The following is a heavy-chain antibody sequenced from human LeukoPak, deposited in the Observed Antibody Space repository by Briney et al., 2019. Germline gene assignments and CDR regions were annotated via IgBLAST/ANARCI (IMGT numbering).Heavy chain of an antibody. J-gene: IGHJ4*02. CDR3: ARQLCSGGTCYLDF. D-gene: IGHD2-15*01. CDR2: IYPGDSDS. CDR1: GYSFTNYW. Sequence: GESLKISCNGSGYSFTNYWIGWVRQKPGKGLEWMGIIYPGDSDSRYSPSFQGQVTFSVDKSISTAYLQWSSLKASDIAMYYCARQLCSGGTCYLDFWGQGSLVTVSS. V-gene: IGHV5-51*01.